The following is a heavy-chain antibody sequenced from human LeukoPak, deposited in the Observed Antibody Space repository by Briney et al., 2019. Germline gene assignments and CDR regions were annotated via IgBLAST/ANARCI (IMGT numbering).Heavy chain of an antibody. CDR1: GGXFSSYA. CDR3: AGYLAYCGGDCYYGMDV. D-gene: IGHD2-21*01. Sequence: ASVKVSCKASGGXFSSYAISWVRQAPGQGLEWMGRIIPILGIANYAQKFQGRVTITADKSTSTAYMELSSLRSEDTAVYYCAGYLAYCGGDCYYGMDVWGQGTTVTVSS. V-gene: IGHV1-69*04. CDR2: IIPILGIA. J-gene: IGHJ6*02.